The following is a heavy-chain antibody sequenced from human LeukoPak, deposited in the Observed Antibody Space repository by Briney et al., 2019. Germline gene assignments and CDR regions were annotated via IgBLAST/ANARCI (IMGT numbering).Heavy chain of an antibody. D-gene: IGHD6-25*01. V-gene: IGHV3-7*01. J-gene: IGHJ3*02. CDR1: GFTFRNDW. CDR3: ARDTSPSSSGSYFDALAM. Sequence: GGSLRLSCATSGFTFRNDWVTWVRQAQGKGLEWVANINQDGSKKNYVDSVKGRFTISRDSTENSLFLQMNSLRVEDTAIYYCARDTSPSSSGSYFDALAMWGQGTWVTVSS. CDR2: INQDGSKK.